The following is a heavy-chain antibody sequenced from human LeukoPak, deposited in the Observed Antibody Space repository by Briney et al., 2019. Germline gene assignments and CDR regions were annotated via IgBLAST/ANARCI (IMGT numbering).Heavy chain of an antibody. J-gene: IGHJ4*02. CDR2: IIPILGIA. Sequence: SVKVSCKASGGTFSSYAISWVRQAPGQGLEWMGRIIPILGIANYAQKFQGRVTITADKSTSTAYMELSSLRPEDTAVYYCASRVITGFDYWGQGTLVTVSS. D-gene: IGHD1-14*01. CDR3: ASRVITGFDY. CDR1: GGTFSSYA. V-gene: IGHV1-69*04.